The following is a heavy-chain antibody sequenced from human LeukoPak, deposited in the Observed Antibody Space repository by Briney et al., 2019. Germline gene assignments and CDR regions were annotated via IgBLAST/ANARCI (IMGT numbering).Heavy chain of an antibody. V-gene: IGHV1-69*06. CDR2: IIPIFGTA. D-gene: IGHD2/OR15-2a*01. CDR1: GGTFSSYA. J-gene: IGHJ3*02. CDR3: ARDYGANIAFDI. Sequence: ASVKVSCKASGGTFSSYAISWVRQAPGQGLEWMGGIIPIFGTANYAQKFQGRVTITADKSTSTAYMELSSLRSEDTAVYCCARDYGANIAFDIWGQGTMVTVSS.